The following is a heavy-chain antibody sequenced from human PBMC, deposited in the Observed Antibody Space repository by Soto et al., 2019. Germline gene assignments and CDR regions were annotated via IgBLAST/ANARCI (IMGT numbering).Heavy chain of an antibody. D-gene: IGHD3-3*01. V-gene: IGHV4-31*03. CDR3: ARWWSGSRQGFDP. CDR1: GGSISSGGYY. Sequence: SETLSLTCTVSGGSISSGGYYWSWIRQHPGTGLEWIGHIYYSGSTYYNPSLKSRVTISVDTSKNQFSLKLSSVTAADTAVYYCARWWSGSRQGFDPWGQGTLVTVSS. CDR2: IYYSGST. J-gene: IGHJ5*02.